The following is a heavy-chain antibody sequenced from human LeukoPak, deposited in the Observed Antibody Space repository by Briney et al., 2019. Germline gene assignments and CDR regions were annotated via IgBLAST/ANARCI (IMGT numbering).Heavy chain of an antibody. D-gene: IGHD3-10*01. CDR2: ISYDGSNK. J-gene: IGHJ4*02. CDR3: AKGRGTMVRGVISY. CDR1: GFTFSSYG. V-gene: IGHV3-30*18. Sequence: GGSLRLSCAASGFTFSSYGMHWVRQAPGKGLEWVAVISYDGSNKYYADSVKGRFTISRDNSKNTLYLQMNSLRAEDTAVYYCAKGRGTMVRGVISYWGQGTLVTASS.